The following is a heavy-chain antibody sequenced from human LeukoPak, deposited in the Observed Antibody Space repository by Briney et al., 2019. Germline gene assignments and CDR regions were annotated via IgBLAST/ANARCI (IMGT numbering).Heavy chain of an antibody. CDR1: GFTFRSYA. CDR3: AKDSLADIDY. Sequence: GGSLRLSCAASGFTFRSYAMTWVRQAPGKGLEWVSAISGSGGSTYYADSVKGRSTISRDNSKNTLYLQMNSLRAEDTAVYYCAKDSLADIDYWGQGTLVTVSS. J-gene: IGHJ4*02. V-gene: IGHV3-23*01. D-gene: IGHD3-16*01. CDR2: ISGSGGST.